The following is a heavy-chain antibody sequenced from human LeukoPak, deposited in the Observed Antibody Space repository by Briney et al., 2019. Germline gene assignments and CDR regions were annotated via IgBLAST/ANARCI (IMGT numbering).Heavy chain of an antibody. Sequence: GGSRRLPCAASGFTFDDYAMHWVRQAPGKGMEWVSGISWNSGSIGYADSVKGRVTISRDNAKNSLYLQMSSLRAEDTAVYYCARDGAPYSSSSGWFDPWGQGTLVTVSS. V-gene: IGHV3-9*01. J-gene: IGHJ5*02. CDR2: ISWNSGSI. CDR3: ARDGAPYSSSSGWFDP. D-gene: IGHD6-6*01. CDR1: GFTFDDYA.